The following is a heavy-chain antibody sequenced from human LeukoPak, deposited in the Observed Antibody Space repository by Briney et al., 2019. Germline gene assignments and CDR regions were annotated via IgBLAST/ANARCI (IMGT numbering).Heavy chain of an antibody. D-gene: IGHD3-22*01. Sequence: KSSETLSLTCTVSGGSISSSSYYWGWIRQPPGKGLEWIVSIYYSGSTYYNPSLKSRVTISVDTSKNQFSLKLSSVTAADTAVYYCAGPGYYDSSGYFGYWGQGTLVTVSS. J-gene: IGHJ4*02. CDR3: AGPGYYDSSGYFGY. CDR1: GGSISSSSYY. CDR2: IYYSGST. V-gene: IGHV4-39*01.